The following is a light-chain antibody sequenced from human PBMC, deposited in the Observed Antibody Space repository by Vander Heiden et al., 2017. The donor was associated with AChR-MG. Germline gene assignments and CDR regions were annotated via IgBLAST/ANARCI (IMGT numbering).Light chain of an antibody. Sequence: EIVITLPPASLSVSPGERATLSCRASQGVSSNLAWYQQKPGQAPRLLIYGASTRATGIPARFSGSGSGTEFTLTISSLQSEDFAVYYCQQYNNWPRTFGQGTKVEIK. CDR2: GAS. CDR1: QGVSSN. J-gene: IGKJ1*01. V-gene: IGKV3D-15*01. CDR3: QQYNNWPRT.